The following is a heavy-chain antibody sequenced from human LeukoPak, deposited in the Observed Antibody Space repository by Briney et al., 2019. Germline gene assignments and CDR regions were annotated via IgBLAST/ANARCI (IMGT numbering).Heavy chain of an antibody. J-gene: IGHJ5*02. V-gene: IGHV3-11*01. CDR2: ISSSGSTI. CDR3: ARSGQGVVVVAAWNWFDP. D-gene: IGHD2-15*01. Sequence: GGSLRLSCAASGFTFSDYYMSWIRQAPGEGLEWVSYISSSGSTIYYADSVKGRFTISRDNAKNSLYLQMNSLRAEDTAVYYCARSGQGVVVVAAWNWFDPWGQGTLVTVSS. CDR1: GFTFSDYY.